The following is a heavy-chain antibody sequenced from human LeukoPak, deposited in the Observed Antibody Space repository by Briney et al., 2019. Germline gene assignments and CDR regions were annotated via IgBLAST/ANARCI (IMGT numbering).Heavy chain of an antibody. J-gene: IGHJ5*02. CDR2: LIAEGTT. Sequence: PRGSLRLSCGASGFTLSTYCMRWVRQAPGGGLSWVSRLIAEGTTMYADSVKGRPTISRDTAKTTLYLQMNNLRVEETGVYYCARDGRGVRGESLVDLWGHGTLVTVSS. V-gene: IGHV3-74*03. D-gene: IGHD3-10*01. CDR3: ARDGRGVRGESLVDL. CDR1: GFTLSTYC.